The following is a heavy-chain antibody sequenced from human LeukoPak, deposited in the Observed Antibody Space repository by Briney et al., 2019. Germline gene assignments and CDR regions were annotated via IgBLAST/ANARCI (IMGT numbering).Heavy chain of an antibody. CDR3: ARRGVVVPAASWFDP. V-gene: IGHV4-39*01. Sequence: ASETLSLTCTVSGGSISSSSYYWGWIRQPPGKGLEWIGSIYYSGSTYYNPSLKSRVTISVDTSKNQFSLKLSSVTAADTAVYYCARRGVVVPAASWFDPWGQGTLVTVSS. D-gene: IGHD2-2*01. CDR2: IYYSGST. CDR1: GGSISSSSYY. J-gene: IGHJ5*02.